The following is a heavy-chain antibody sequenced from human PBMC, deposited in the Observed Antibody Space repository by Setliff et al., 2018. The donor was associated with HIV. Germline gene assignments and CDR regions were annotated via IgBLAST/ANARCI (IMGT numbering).Heavy chain of an antibody. CDR3: ARGGPTVAYGVDV. CDR2: IYYRGAT. J-gene: IGHJ6*02. Sequence: SETLSLTCTVSGGSISNSDFYWGWIRQSPGKGLEWIGSIYYRGATYYNPTLQSRVTISADTSKNQFYLKVNSVTAADTAIYYCARGGPTVAYGVDVWGQGTTVTVSS. V-gene: IGHV4-39*07. CDR1: GGSISNSDFY. D-gene: IGHD4-17*01.